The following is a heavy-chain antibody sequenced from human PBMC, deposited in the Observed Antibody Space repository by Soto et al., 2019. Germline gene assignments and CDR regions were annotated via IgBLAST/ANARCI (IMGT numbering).Heavy chain of an antibody. CDR3: ASGRYGDY. CDR1: GYDFTTYG. Sequence: QVHLVQSGAEVKKPGASVKVSCKGSGYDFTTYGITWVRQAPGQGLEWMAWISAHNGNTDYAQKLQGRVNVTRDTSTSTAYMELRSLRSDDTAVYYCASGRYGDYWGQAALVTVSS. J-gene: IGHJ4*01. D-gene: IGHD1-26*01. CDR2: ISAHNGNT. V-gene: IGHV1-18*01.